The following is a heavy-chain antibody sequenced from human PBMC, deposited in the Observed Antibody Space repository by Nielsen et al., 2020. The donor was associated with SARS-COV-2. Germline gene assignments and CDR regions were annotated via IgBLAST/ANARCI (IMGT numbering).Heavy chain of an antibody. CDR3: ARSTPAVVFTVAHWYFDL. CDR2: ISYDGSNK. V-gene: IGHV3-30*03. CDR1: GFTFSSYG. J-gene: IGHJ2*01. Sequence: GESLKISCAASGFTFSSYGMHWVRQAPGKGLEWVAVISYDGSNKYYADSVKGRFTISRDNSKNTLYLQMNSLRAEDTAVYYCARSTPAVVFTVAHWYFDLWGRGTLVTVSS. D-gene: IGHD2-15*01.